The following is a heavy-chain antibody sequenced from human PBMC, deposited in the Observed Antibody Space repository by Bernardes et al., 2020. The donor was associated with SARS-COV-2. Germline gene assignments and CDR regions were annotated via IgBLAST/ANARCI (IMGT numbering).Heavy chain of an antibody. J-gene: IGHJ4*02. CDR2: IYSGGGT. CDR1: GVTVSSNY. CDR3: ARDRYDGSGSDI. D-gene: IGHD3-22*01. Sequence: GGSLRLSCVASGVTVSSNYMRWVRQAPGKGLEWVSVIYSGGGTYYADAVKGRFTISRDNSKNTLYLQMNSLRVEDTAVYYCARDRYDGSGSDIWGQGTLVTVSS. V-gene: IGHV3-66*01.